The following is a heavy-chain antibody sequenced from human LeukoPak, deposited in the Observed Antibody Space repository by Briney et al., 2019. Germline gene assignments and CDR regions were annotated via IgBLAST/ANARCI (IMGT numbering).Heavy chain of an antibody. D-gene: IGHD2-21*02. Sequence: SETLSLTCTVSGGSISSSSYYWGWIRQPPGKGLEWIGSIYYSGSTYYNPSLKSRVTISVDTSKNQFSLKLSSVTAADTAVYYCARDRVGTDSSDYWGQGTLVTVSS. J-gene: IGHJ4*02. CDR1: GGSISSSSYY. CDR3: ARDRVGTDSSDY. V-gene: IGHV4-39*07. CDR2: IYYSGST.